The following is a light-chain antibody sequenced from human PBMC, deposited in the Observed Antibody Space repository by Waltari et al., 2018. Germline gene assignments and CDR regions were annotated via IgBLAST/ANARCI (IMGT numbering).Light chain of an antibody. CDR2: GAS. CDR3: HQYNNWPRYS. CDR1: QKISSN. J-gene: IGKJ2*03. Sequence: IVLTQSPDTLSVSPGERATLSCRASQKISSNLAWYQQKPGQPPRLLIYGASTRATGVPVRFTGSGSGIEITLTISSLQSEDSAVYYCHQYNNWPRYSFGQGTKLEIK. V-gene: IGKV3-15*01.